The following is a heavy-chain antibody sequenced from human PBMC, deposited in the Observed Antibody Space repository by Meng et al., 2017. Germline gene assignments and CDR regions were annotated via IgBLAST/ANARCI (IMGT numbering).Heavy chain of an antibody. J-gene: IGHJ4*02. Sequence: EAGHGLVNTSATLSLTRAVAGGSISSNNWWSWVRQPPWNGLEWIGEVYHNGNANYNPSLKSRVTISVDKSKNQFSPKLSLVAAADTAIYYCARELDAVGVTAYDLWGQGTLVTVSS. D-gene: IGHD2-21*02. CDR2: VYHNGNA. CDR3: ARELDAVGVTAYDL. V-gene: IGHV4-4*02. CDR1: GGSISSNNW.